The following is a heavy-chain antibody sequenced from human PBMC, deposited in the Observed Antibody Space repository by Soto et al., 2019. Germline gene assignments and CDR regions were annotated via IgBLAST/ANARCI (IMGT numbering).Heavy chain of an antibody. CDR3: ARELSLSAYVKWYYGMDV. D-gene: IGHD1-26*01. CDR2: INPNTGGT. V-gene: IGHV1-2*02. Sequence: QVQLVQSGAEVKKPGASVKVSCKASGYTFTGSYIYWVRQAPGEGLEWMAWINPNTGGTNYAQRFQGRVTLTRDTSISTAYMELSGLRSDDTAVYYCARELSLSAYVKWYYGMDVWGQGTTVTVSS. J-gene: IGHJ6*02. CDR1: GYTFTGSY.